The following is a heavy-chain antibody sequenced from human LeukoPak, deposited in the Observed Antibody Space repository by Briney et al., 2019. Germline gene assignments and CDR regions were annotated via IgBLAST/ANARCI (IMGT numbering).Heavy chain of an antibody. CDR2: IYYSGTT. Sequence: SETLSLTCTVSGDSISSGGYFWTWIRLLPGKGLEWIGYIYYSGTTFYNPSLKSRLTISLDTSRHQFSLKLTSVTAADTAVYFCAGAPRFGRGYPRAWHFDYWGQGTLVTVSS. V-gene: IGHV4-31*03. D-gene: IGHD3-16*01. CDR3: AGAPRFGRGYPRAWHFDY. CDR1: GDSISSGGYF. J-gene: IGHJ4*02.